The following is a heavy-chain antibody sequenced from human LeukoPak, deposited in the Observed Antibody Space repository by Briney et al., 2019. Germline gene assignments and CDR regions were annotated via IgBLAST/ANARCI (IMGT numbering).Heavy chain of an antibody. CDR2: INHSGST. V-gene: IGHV4-34*01. J-gene: IGHJ5*02. D-gene: IGHD6-19*01. CDR3: ARHRYSSGWYGGYNWFDP. CDR1: GGSFSGYY. Sequence: SETLSLTCAVYGGSFSGYYWSWIRQPPGKGLEWIGEINHSGSTNYNPSLKSRVTISVDTSKNQFSLKLSSVTAADTAVYYCARHRYSSGWYGGYNWFDPWGQGTLVTVSS.